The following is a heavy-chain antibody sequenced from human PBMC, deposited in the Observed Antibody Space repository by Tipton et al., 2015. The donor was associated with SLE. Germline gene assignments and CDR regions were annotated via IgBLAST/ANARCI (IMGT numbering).Heavy chain of an antibody. CDR3: AGSGTYYKY. Sequence: TLSLTCTVSGGSISNYYWSWIRQPPGKGLEWIGYIYYSGSTNYNPSLKSRVTISVDKSKNQFSLKLNSVTAADTAVYYCAGSGTYYKYWGQGTLVTVSS. D-gene: IGHD1-26*01. J-gene: IGHJ4*02. V-gene: IGHV4-59*12. CDR2: IYYSGST. CDR1: GGSISNYY.